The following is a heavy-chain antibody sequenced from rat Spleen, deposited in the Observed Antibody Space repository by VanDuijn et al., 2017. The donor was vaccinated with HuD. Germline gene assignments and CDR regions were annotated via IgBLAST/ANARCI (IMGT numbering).Heavy chain of an antibody. V-gene: IGHV5-29*01. CDR1: GFTFSDYY. J-gene: IGHJ2*01. Sequence: EVQLVESDGGLVQPGRSLKLSCAASGFTFSDYYMAWVRQAPTKGLEWVATISYDGSSTYYRDSVKGRFTISRDNAKSTLYLQMDSLRSEDTATYYCARGELFDYWGQGVMVTVSS. D-gene: IGHD5-1*01. CDR3: ARGELFDY. CDR2: ISYDGSST.